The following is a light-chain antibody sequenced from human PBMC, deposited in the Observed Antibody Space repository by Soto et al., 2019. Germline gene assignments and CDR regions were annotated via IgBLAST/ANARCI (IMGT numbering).Light chain of an antibody. CDR2: EVS. Sequence: QSVLTQPASVSGSPGQSITISCTGTSSDVGGYNFVSWYQHHPGKAPKLIIYEVSNRPSGVSNRFSASKSGNTASLTISGLQAEDEAGYYCSSYTNSSTLVGFGGGTKLTVL. V-gene: IGLV2-14*01. CDR3: SSYTNSSTLVG. J-gene: IGLJ2*01. CDR1: SSDVGGYNF.